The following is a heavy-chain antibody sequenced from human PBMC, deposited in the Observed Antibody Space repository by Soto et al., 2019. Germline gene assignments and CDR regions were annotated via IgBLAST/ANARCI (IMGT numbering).Heavy chain of an antibody. CDR1: GESFSGYY. J-gene: IGHJ4*02. CDR3: AGNIVATISSFDY. V-gene: IGHV4-34*01. D-gene: IGHD5-12*01. CDR2: INHSGST. Sequence: SETLSLPCAVYGESFSGYYWSWIRQPPGKGLEWIGEINHSGSTNYNPSLKSRVTMSVDTSKNQFSLKLSSVTAADTAMYYCAGNIVATISSFDYWGQGTLVTVS.